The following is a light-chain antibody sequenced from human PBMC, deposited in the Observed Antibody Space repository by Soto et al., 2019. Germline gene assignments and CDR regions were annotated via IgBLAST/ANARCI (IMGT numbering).Light chain of an antibody. CDR1: QSVSSY. CDR2: DAS. Sequence: EIVLTQSPATLSLSPGERATLSCRASQSVSSYLAWYQQQTCQAPRRLIYDASNRATGIPARFSSGWSGTYFTLTISSLEPEDVAGYYCQQRSNWLSITFGQGTRLEIK. J-gene: IGKJ5*01. V-gene: IGKV3-11*01. CDR3: QQRSNWLSIT.